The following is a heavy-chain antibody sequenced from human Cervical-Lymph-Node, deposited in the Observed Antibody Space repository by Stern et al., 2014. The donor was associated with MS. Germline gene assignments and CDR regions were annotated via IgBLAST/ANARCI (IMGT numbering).Heavy chain of an antibody. CDR1: GFSLSTSGMC. V-gene: IGHV2-70*01. D-gene: IGHD5-24*01. CDR2: IDWDDDK. Sequence: ESGPALAKPTQTLTLTCTFSGFSLSTSGMCVSWIRQPPGKALEWLTLIDWDDDKYYSTSLKTRLTISKDTSKNQVVLTMTNMDPVDTATYYCARIRDGSNWFDPWGQGTLVTVSS. J-gene: IGHJ5*02. CDR3: ARIRDGSNWFDP.